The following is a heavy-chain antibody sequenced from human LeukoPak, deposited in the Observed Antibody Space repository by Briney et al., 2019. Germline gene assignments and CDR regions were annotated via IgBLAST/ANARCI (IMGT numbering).Heavy chain of an antibody. CDR2: IIPIFGTA. V-gene: IGHV1-69*13. CDR3: ARVSQWFPPEYFQH. Sequence: GASVKVSCKASGGTFSSYAISWVRQAPGQGLEWMGGIIPIFGTANYAQKFQGRVTITADESTSTAYMELSSLRSEDTAVYYCARVSQWFPPEYFQHWGQGTLVTVSS. D-gene: IGHD3-22*01. J-gene: IGHJ1*01. CDR1: GGTFSSYA.